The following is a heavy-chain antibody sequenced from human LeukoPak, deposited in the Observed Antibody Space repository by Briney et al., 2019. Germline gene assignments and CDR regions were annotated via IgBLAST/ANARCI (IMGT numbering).Heavy chain of an antibody. CDR2: IYYSGST. D-gene: IGHD1-26*01. V-gene: IGHV4-39*01. CDR1: GGSMSGSSHF. Sequence: SETLSLTCTVSGGSMSGSSHFWGCIRQAPGKGLEWIGSIYYSGSTFYNPSLKSRVTMSVDTSKNQFSLRLRSVTAADTALYCVRMGNRASGVGPWGQGTLVTVSS. J-gene: IGHJ5*02. CDR3: RMGNRASGVGP.